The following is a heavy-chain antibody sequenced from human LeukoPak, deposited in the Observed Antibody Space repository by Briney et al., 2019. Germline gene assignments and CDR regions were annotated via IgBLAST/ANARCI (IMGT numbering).Heavy chain of an antibody. D-gene: IGHD6-13*01. V-gene: IGHV5-51*01. CDR2: IYPGDSDT. J-gene: IGHJ4*02. CDR1: GYSFNTYW. CDR3: ARLLEGIAAPPRT. Sequence: GESLKISCKGSGYSFNTYWIGWVRQMPGKGLEWMGIIYPGDSDTKYSPSFQGQVTISADKSISTAYLQWSSLKASDTAMYYCARLLEGIAAPPRTWGQGTLVTVSS.